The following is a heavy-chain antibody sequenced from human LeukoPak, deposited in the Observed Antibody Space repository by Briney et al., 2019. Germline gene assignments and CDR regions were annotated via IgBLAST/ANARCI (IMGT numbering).Heavy chain of an antibody. CDR2: INSDGSKT. V-gene: IGHV3-74*01. CDR1: GFIFSSYW. J-gene: IGHJ4*02. D-gene: IGHD1-1*01. Sequence: PGGSLRLSCAASGFIFSSYWMHWVRQAPGKGLVWVSHINSDGSKTNYADSVKGRFTISRDNSKNTLYLQMNSLRAEDTAVYYCAKANWNAPRAPIDYWGQGTLVTVSS. CDR3: AKANWNAPRAPIDY.